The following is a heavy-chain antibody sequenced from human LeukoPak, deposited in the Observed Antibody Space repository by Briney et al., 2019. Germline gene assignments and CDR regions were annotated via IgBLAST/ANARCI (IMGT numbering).Heavy chain of an antibody. Sequence: SETLSLTCAVYGGSFSGYYWSWIRQPPGKGLEWIGEINHSGSTNYNPALKSRVTISVDTSKNQFSLKLSSVTAADTAVYYCARLEMATIPNWFDPWGQGTLVTVSS. CDR1: GGSFSGYY. V-gene: IGHV4-34*01. CDR2: INHSGST. CDR3: ARLEMATIPNWFDP. J-gene: IGHJ5*02. D-gene: IGHD5-24*01.